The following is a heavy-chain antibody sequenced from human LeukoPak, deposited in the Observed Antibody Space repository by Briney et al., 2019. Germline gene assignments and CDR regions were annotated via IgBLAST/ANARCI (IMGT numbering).Heavy chain of an antibody. CDR3: AKGLSYSSVGGGD. J-gene: IGHJ4*02. V-gene: IGHV3-23*01. D-gene: IGHD1-26*01. CDR2: ITSDGGDT. CDR1: GFTFSSYA. Sequence: GGSLRLSCVASGFTFSSYAMTWGRQAPGKGLECVSHITSDGGDTNYADSVKGRFTISRDNPKSTLYLRMDSLRAEDTAVYYCAKGLSYSSVGGGDWGQGTLVTVSS.